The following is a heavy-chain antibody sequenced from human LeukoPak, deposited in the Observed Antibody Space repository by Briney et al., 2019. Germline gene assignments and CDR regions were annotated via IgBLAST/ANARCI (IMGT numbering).Heavy chain of an antibody. V-gene: IGHV4-59*01. CDR1: GGSISNYY. CDR2: IYYSGST. Sequence: PSETLSLTCTVSGGSISNYYWSWIRQPPGKGLEWIGYIYYSGSTNYNPSLKSRVTISVDTSKNQFSLNLSSVTAADTAVYYCARDLLSTAGYFDYWGQGTLVTVSS. J-gene: IGHJ4*02. CDR3: ARDLLSTAGYFDY. D-gene: IGHD6-19*01.